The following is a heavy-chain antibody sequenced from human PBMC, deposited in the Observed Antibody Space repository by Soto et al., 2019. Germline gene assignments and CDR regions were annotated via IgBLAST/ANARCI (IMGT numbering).Heavy chain of an antibody. CDR1: GFTVSSNY. D-gene: IGHD1-26*01. J-gene: IGHJ6*02. CDR3: ARTIVGATFYYYGMDV. V-gene: IGHV3-66*01. CDR2: IYSGGST. Sequence: EVQLVESGGGLVQPGGSLRLSCAASGFTVSSNYMNWVRQAPGKGLEWVSVIYSGGSTYYADSVKGRFTISRDNSKNTLYIQMDSLRDEDTAVYYCARTIVGATFYYYGMDVWGQGATVTVSS.